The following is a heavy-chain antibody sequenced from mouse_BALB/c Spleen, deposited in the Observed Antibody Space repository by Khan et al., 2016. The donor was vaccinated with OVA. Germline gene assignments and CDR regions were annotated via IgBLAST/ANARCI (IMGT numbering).Heavy chain of an antibody. D-gene: IGHD2-4*01. CDR1: GYKFTDYV. CDR3: ARSYDNDGAWFVY. Sequence: QVQLQQSGPELVKPGASVKMSCKASGYKFTDYVISWVKQRTGQGLEWIGDIYPGSGTTYYNERFEGKATLTADKSSNTAYMQFRSLTSEDSAVYLSARSYDNDGAWFVYWGQGTLVTVSA. J-gene: IGHJ3*01. V-gene: IGHV1-81*01. CDR2: IYPGSGTT.